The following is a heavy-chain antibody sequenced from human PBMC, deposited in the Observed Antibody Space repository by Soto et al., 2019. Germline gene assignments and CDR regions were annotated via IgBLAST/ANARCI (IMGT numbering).Heavy chain of an antibody. CDR2: IIPILGIA. CDR1: GGTFSSYT. CDR3: ARDRPYCSSTSCPIGH. Sequence: SVKVSCKASGGTFSSYTISWVRQAPGQGLEWMGRIIPILGIANYAQKFQGRVTITADKSTSTAYMELSSLRSEDTAVYYCARDRPYCSSTSCPIGHWGQGTLVTVSS. D-gene: IGHD2-2*01. V-gene: IGHV1-69*04. J-gene: IGHJ4*02.